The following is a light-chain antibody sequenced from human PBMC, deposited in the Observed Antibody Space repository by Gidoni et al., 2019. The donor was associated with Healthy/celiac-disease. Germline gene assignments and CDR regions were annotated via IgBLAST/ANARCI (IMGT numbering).Light chain of an antibody. CDR3: QQSYSTPPLT. J-gene: IGKJ1*01. V-gene: IGKV1-39*01. CDR1: QSISSY. Sequence: IQMTRSPSSLSASVGDRVTITCRASQSISSYLNWYQQKPGKAPKLLIYAASSLQSGVPSRFSGSGSGTDFTLTISSLQPEDFATYYCQQSYSTPPLTFGQGTKVEIK. CDR2: AAS.